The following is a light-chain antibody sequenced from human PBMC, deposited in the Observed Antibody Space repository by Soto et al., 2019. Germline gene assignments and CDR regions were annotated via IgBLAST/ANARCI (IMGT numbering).Light chain of an antibody. Sequence: QSVLTQPPSASGTPGQRVTISCSGSSSNIGSNTVNWYQQLPGTAPKLLIHANNQRPSGVPDRFSGSKSGTSVSLAISWLQSEEADYYCAAWDDSLNGYVFGTGTKV. CDR1: SSNIGSNT. J-gene: IGLJ1*01. CDR2: ANN. V-gene: IGLV1-44*01. CDR3: AAWDDSLNGYV.